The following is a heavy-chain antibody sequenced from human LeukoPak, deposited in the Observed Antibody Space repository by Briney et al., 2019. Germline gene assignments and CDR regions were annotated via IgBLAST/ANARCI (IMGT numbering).Heavy chain of an antibody. D-gene: IGHD3-22*01. J-gene: IGHJ4*02. V-gene: IGHV3-21*01. Sequence: GGSQRLSCEASGFTFRSYSMNWVRQAPGKGLEWVSSISASSSYIYYAGSVKGRNTISRVNGRNSLYLEMNSLRAEDTAVYYCARETNTSDTSGYIREDVRRDDHWGQGTLVTVSS. CDR1: GFTFRSYS. CDR2: ISASSSYI. CDR3: ARETNTSDTSGYIREDVRRDDH.